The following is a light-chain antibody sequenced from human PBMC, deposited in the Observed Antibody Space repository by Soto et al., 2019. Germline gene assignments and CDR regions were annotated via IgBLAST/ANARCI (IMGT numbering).Light chain of an antibody. Sequence: EIVIPPSPDTLSVSPVYRAPLSCRSSQSISSNLAWYQKKPGQAHRLVIFGAYTRATGIPARFSGSVSGTEFTLTIRRLQSEDLAVYDGQQYKNWPPITGGPGTRLEIK. CDR1: QSISSN. CDR3: QQYKNWPPIT. J-gene: IGKJ5*01. CDR2: GAY. V-gene: IGKV3-15*01.